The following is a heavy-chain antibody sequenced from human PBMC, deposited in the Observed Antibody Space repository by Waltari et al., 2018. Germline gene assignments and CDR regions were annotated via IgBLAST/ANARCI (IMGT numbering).Heavy chain of an antibody. Sequence: QVQLVQSGAELRMPGASVKISCRSSAYTFKSDFMHWVRQAPGQGLEWMGRVTPRGSRGRTIFAQKFQGRLTLTRDTSTRTDYMELSNLGSEDTAGYYCARDNTVWSFDYWGQGTPVTVSS. CDR1: AYTFKSDF. D-gene: IGHD2-8*02. CDR3: ARDNTVWSFDY. V-gene: IGHV1-46*02. CDR2: VTPRGSRGRT. J-gene: IGHJ4*02.